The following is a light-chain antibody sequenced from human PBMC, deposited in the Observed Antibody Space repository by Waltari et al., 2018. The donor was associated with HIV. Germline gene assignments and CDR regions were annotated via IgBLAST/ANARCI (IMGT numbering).Light chain of an antibody. CDR2: GNN. CDR3: QSYDSSLSGSV. J-gene: IGLJ2*01. Sequence: SVLTQPPSVSGAPRQRVTISCTGSSSNIGARFDVHWYQQLPGTAPKLLIYGNNNRPSGVPDRFSGSKSGTSASLAITGLQAEDEADYYCQSYDSSLSGSVFGGGTKLTVL. CDR1: SSNIGARFD. V-gene: IGLV1-40*01.